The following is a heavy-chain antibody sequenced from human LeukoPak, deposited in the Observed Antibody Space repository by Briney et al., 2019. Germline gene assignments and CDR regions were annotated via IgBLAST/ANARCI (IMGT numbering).Heavy chain of an antibody. J-gene: IGHJ4*02. CDR2: IYHSGST. Sequence: SETLSLTCTVSGGSISSGGYYWSWIRQPPGKGLEWIGYIYHSGSTYYNPSLKSRVTISVDRSKNQFSLKLSSVTAADTAVYYCARGGFLEWLKGYYFDYWGQGTLVTVSS. D-gene: IGHD3-3*01. CDR1: GGSISSGGYY. CDR3: ARGGFLEWLKGYYFDY. V-gene: IGHV4-30-2*01.